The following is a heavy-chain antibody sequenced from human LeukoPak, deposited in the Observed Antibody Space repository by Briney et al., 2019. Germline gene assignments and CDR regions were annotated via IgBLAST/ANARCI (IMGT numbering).Heavy chain of an antibody. Sequence: GGSLILSCTASGFTFSSYSMNWVRQAPGKGLEWVSSISRTSSDIYYADSLKGRFTTSRDNAKNSLYLQMNSLRVEDTAVYYCARELYPGEIWGQGTLVTVSS. J-gene: IGHJ4*02. D-gene: IGHD2-8*01. CDR1: GFTFSSYS. V-gene: IGHV3-21*01. CDR2: ISRTSSDI. CDR3: ARELYPGEI.